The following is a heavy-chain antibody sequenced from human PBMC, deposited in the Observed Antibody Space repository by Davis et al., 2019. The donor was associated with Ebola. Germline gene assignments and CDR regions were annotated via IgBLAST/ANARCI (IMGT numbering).Heavy chain of an antibody. CDR3: ARAFTANLGVVIIDDDY. D-gene: IGHD3-3*01. CDR2: ISYDESNK. Sequence: GESLKISCAASGFTFSSYAMHWVRQAPGKGLEWVAVISYDESNKYYADSVKGRFTISRDNSKNTLYLQMNSLRAEDTAVYYCARAFTANLGVVIIDDDYWGQGTLVTVSS. CDR1: GFTFSSYA. V-gene: IGHV3-30-3*01. J-gene: IGHJ4*02.